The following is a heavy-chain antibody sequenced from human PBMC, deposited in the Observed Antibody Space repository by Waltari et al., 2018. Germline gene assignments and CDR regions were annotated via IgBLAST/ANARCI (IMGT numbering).Heavy chain of an antibody. V-gene: IGHV4-39*01. Sequence: QLQLQESGPRLVKPSETLSLTCPVSGVSITSNRPYWPWIRQSPGQGLEWIGTVSYSGATYISPSLKSRVSVSRDTSKNQLSLILGSVTAADMAVYYCATYIGASVGTAAFDVWGQGTMVTVSS. D-gene: IGHD5-12*01. J-gene: IGHJ3*01. CDR3: ATYIGASVGTAAFDV. CDR1: GVSITSNRPY. CDR2: VSYSGAT.